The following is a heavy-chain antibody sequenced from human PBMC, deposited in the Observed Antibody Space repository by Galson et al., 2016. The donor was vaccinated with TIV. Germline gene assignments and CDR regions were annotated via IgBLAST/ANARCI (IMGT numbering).Heavy chain of an antibody. CDR2: IYESGNT. Sequence: SETLSLTCAVSGYSISSGYYWGWIRQPPGKGLEWIGSIYESGNTYYNPSLKSRVTISVDTSKNHFSLNLSSVTAADTAVYYCARHVSGWSLDYWGQGTLVTVSA. V-gene: IGHV4-38-2*01. J-gene: IGHJ4*02. D-gene: IGHD6-19*01. CDR1: GYSISSGYY. CDR3: ARHVSGWSLDY.